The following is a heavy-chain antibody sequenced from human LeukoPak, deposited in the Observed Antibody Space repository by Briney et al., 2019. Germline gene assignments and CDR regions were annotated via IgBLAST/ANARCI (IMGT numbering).Heavy chain of an antibody. J-gene: IGHJ4*02. Sequence: GGSLRLSCAASGFTVSSNYMSWVRQAPGKGLEWVSVIYSGGSTYYADSVKGRFTISRDNSKNTLYLQMNSLRAEDTAVYYCARPETSGWYCKDWGQGTLVTVSS. CDR3: ARPETSGWYCKD. V-gene: IGHV3-53*01. D-gene: IGHD6-19*01. CDR1: GFTVSSNY. CDR2: IYSGGST.